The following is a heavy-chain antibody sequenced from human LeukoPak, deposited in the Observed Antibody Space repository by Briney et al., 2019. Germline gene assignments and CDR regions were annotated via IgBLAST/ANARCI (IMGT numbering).Heavy chain of an antibody. J-gene: IGHJ4*02. V-gene: IGHV4-38-2*02. CDR3: ARSGYYDSSGYFDY. D-gene: IGHD3-22*01. CDR1: GYSISRGYY. CDR2: IDHSGST. Sequence: SETLSLTCTVSGYSISRGYYWDWIRQPPGKGLEWIGSIDHSGSTYYNPSLKSRVTISVDTSKSQFSLKLSSVTAADTAVYYCARSGYYDSSGYFDYWGQGTLVTVSS.